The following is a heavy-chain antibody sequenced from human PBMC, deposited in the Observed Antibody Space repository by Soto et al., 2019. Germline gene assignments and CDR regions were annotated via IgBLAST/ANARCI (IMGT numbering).Heavy chain of an antibody. Sequence: TMSDPCPFADGSGSSGYYCWLCIRQPPGKGLEWIGYIYYSGSTYYNPSLKSRVTISVDTSKNQFSLKLSSVTAADTAVYYCARNEREYGDQAHWFDPRGQGTLVTVSS. D-gene: IGHD4-17*01. CDR1: DGSGSSGYYC. CDR3: ARNEREYGDQAHWFDP. CDR2: IYYSGST. J-gene: IGHJ5*02. V-gene: IGHV4-30-4*01.